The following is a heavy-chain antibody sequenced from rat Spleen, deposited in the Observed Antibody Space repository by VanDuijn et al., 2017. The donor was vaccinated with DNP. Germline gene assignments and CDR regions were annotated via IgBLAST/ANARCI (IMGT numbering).Heavy chain of an antibody. D-gene: IGHD5-1*01. Sequence: EVQLVESGGGLVQPGRSMKLSCAASGFTFSDHNMAWVRQAPKKGLEWVATISYDGSSTYYRDSVKGRFIISRNNAKSTLYLQMDSLRSDDTATYYCTRRGGTYFDYWGQGVMVTVSS. CDR2: ISYDGSST. J-gene: IGHJ2*01. V-gene: IGHV5-7*01. CDR3: TRRGGTYFDY. CDR1: GFTFSDHN.